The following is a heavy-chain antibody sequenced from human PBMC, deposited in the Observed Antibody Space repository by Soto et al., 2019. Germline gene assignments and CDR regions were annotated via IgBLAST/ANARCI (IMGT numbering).Heavy chain of an antibody. V-gene: IGHV1-3*04. D-gene: IGHD3-9*01. CDR3: ARAGLRYFDWLPPFDY. CDR1: GYTFTSYA. CDR2: INTGNGNT. Sequence: ASVKVSCKASGYTFTSYAMHWVRQAPGQRLEWMGWINTGNGNTKYSQKFQGRVTITRDTSTSTAYMELSRLRSDDTAVYYCARAGLRYFDWLPPFDYWGQGTLVTVSS. J-gene: IGHJ4*02.